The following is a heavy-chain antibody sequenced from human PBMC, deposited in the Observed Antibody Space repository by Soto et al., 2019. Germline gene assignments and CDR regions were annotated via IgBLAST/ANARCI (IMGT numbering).Heavy chain of an antibody. V-gene: IGHV3-23*01. CDR2: ISGSGGST. CDR3: AKEVGILTGYSYNWFDP. CDR1: GFTFSSYA. Sequence: GGSLRLSCAASGFTFSSYAMSWVRQAPGKGLEWVSAISGSGGSTYYADSVKGRFTISRDNSKNTLYLQMNSLRAEDTAVYYCAKEVGILTGYSYNWFDPWGQGTLVTVSS. D-gene: IGHD3-9*01. J-gene: IGHJ5*02.